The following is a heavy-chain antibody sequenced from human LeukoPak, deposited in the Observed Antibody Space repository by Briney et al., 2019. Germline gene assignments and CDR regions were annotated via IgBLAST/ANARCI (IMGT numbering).Heavy chain of an antibody. Sequence: SETLSLTCTVSGGTISNYYWSWIRQPPGKELEWIGYIYYSGSTNYNPSLKNRVTISVDASKNQFSLKLISVTAADTAVYYCARHEATGFYYFDYWGQGTLVTVSS. D-gene: IGHD5-12*01. J-gene: IGHJ4*02. CDR3: ARHEATGFYYFDY. V-gene: IGHV4-59*08. CDR2: IYYSGST. CDR1: GGTISNYY.